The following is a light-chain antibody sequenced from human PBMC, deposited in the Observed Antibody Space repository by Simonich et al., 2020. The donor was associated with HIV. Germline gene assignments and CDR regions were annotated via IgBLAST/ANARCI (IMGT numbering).Light chain of an antibody. CDR2: YKSDSDK. CDR3: MIWHSSAWV. J-gene: IGLJ3*02. V-gene: IGLV5-45*01. CDR1: SGINVGTYR. Sequence: QAVLTQPASLSASPGASASLTCTLRSGINVGTYRIYWYQQKPGSPPQYLLRYKSDSDKQPGSGGPSRFFGSKESSANAGILLISGVQSEDEADYYCMIWHSSAWVFGGGTKLTVL.